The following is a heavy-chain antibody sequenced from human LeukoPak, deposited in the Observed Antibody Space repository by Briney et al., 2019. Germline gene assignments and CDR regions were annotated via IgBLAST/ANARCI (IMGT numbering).Heavy chain of an antibody. D-gene: IGHD2-2*01. CDR3: ARGSGHCSSTSCYLNYGMDV. CDR1: GFTFSSYS. V-gene: IGHV3-30*03. J-gene: IGHJ6*02. Sequence: PGGSLRLSCAASGFTFSSYSMDWVRQAPGKGLEWVAVISYDGSNKYYADSVEGRFTISRDNSKNTLYLQMNSLRAEDTAVYYCARGSGHCSSTSCYLNYGMDVWGQGTTVTVSS. CDR2: ISYDGSNK.